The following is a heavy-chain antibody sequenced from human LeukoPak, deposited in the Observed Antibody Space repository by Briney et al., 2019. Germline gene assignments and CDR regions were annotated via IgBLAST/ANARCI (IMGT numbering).Heavy chain of an antibody. CDR1: GFTVSSNY. Sequence: GGSLRLSCAASGFTVSSNYMSWVRQAPGKGLEWVGRIKSKTDGGTTDYAAPVKGRFTISRDDSKNTLYLQMNSLKTEDTAVYYCTTREGYYGSGSYMENWGQGTLVTVSS. CDR3: TTREGYYGSGSYMEN. V-gene: IGHV3-15*01. D-gene: IGHD3-10*01. J-gene: IGHJ4*02. CDR2: IKSKTDGGTT.